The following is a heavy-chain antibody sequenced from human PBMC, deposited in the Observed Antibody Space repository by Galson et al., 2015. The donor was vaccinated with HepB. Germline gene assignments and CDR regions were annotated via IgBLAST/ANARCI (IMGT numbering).Heavy chain of an antibody. V-gene: IGHV3-21*01. CDR1: GFTFSSYS. CDR3: ARDNIVGADLGAFDI. J-gene: IGHJ3*02. CDR2: ISSSSSYI. Sequence: SLRLSCAASGFTFSSYSMNWVRQAPGKGLGWVSSISSSSSYIYYADSVKGRFTISRDNAKNSLYLQMNSLRAEDTAVYYCARDNIVGADLGAFDIWGQGTMVTVSS. D-gene: IGHD1-26*01.